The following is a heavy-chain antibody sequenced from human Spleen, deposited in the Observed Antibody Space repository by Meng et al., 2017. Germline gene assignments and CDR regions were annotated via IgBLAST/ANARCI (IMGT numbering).Heavy chain of an antibody. D-gene: IGHD2-15*01. CDR3: ARHAGSPDY. CDR2: IYHSGST. CDR1: GDSTSSNYW. V-gene: IGHV4-4*02. Sequence: QVPLQESAQGLVKLSGTVSFTFAVVGDSTSSNYWWSGVRQPPGKGLEWIGEIYHSGSTNYNPSLKSRVTISVDTSKNQFSLKVTSVTAADTAVYYCARHAGSPDYWGQGTLVTVSS. J-gene: IGHJ4*02.